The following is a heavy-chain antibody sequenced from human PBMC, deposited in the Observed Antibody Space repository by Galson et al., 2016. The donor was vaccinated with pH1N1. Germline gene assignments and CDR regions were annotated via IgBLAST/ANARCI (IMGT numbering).Heavy chain of an antibody. CDR3: AREGPYDFWGGYFDS. V-gene: IGHV4-61*01. CDR2: SFYSGTT. Sequence: SETLSLTCNVSGGSVSSGHYYWSWIRRFPGKGLEWIGYSFYSGTTKYNPSLENRVVISLDTSKNQCTLKLTSVSAADTAVYYCAREGPYDFWGGYFDSWGQGILVTVSS. J-gene: IGHJ4*02. D-gene: IGHD3-3*01. CDR1: GGSVSSGHYY.